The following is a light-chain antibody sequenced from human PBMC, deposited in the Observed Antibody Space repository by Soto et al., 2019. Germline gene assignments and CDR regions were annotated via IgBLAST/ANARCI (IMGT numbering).Light chain of an antibody. CDR1: SSDVGGYNY. CDR2: EVN. V-gene: IGLV2-8*01. CDR3: SSYRGYTNVI. J-gene: IGLJ1*01. Sequence: QSALTQPPSASGSPGQSVTISCTGTSSDVGGYNYVSWFQQHPGKAPKLIIHEVNQRPSGVPDRFSGSKSGNTASLTVSGLQAEDEGTYYCSSYRGYTNVIFSTGPNVTVL.